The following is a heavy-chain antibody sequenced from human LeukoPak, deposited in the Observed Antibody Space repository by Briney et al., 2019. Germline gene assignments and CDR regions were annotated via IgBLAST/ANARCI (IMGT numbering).Heavy chain of an antibody. D-gene: IGHD4-17*01. CDR1: GFTFSSYW. CDR2: IASDGSST. CDR3: ARGRPHGNDY. Sequence: GGSLRLSCAASGFTFSSYWMNWVRQAPGKGLVWVSRIASDGSSTTYADSVKGRLSISRDNAKNTLHLQMNSLRVEDTAVYYCARGRPHGNDYWGQGTLVTVSS. V-gene: IGHV3-74*01. J-gene: IGHJ4*02.